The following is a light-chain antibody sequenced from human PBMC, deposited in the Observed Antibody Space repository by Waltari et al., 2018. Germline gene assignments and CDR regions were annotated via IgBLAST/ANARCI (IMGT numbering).Light chain of an antibody. J-gene: IGKJ2*01. CDR1: QSVLYSSNNQNY. CDR3: QQYYSTLYT. CDR2: WAS. V-gene: IGKV4-1*01. Sequence: DIVMNHYPEALAVSLGERANIHCNTSQSVLYSSNNQNYLAWYQQKPGQPPKLLFYWASTRESGVPDRFSGSGSGTDFTLTIGSLQAEDVAVYYCQQYYSTLYTFGQGTKLEIK.